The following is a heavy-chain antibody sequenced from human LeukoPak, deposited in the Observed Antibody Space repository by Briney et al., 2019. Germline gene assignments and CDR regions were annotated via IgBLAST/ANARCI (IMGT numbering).Heavy chain of an antibody. V-gene: IGHV3-11*01. Sequence: GGSLRLSCAASGFTFSDYYMSWIRQAPGKGLEWVSYISSSGSTIYYADSVKGRFTISRDNAKNSLYLQMNSPRAEDTAVYYCARDHSRNVGGLDAFDIWGQGTMVTVSS. D-gene: IGHD1-14*01. CDR1: GFTFSDYY. CDR3: ARDHSRNVGGLDAFDI. J-gene: IGHJ3*02. CDR2: ISSSGSTI.